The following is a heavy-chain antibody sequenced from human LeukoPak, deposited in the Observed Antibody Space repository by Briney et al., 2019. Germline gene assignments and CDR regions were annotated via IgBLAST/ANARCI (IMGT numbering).Heavy chain of an antibody. CDR3: ARRKNRQLVHWFDP. CDR1: GYSFTSYW. Sequence: GESLQISCKGSGYSFTSYWIGWVRQLPGKGLEWMGIIYPGDSDTRYSPSFQGQVTISADKSISTAYLQWSSLTASDTAMYYCARRKNRQLVHWFDPWGQGTLVTVSS. V-gene: IGHV5-51*01. CDR2: IYPGDSDT. J-gene: IGHJ5*02. D-gene: IGHD6-13*01.